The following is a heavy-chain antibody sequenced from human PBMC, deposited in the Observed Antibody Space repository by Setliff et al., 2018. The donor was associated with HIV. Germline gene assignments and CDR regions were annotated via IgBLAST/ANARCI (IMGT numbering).Heavy chain of an antibody. CDR2: IYYSGST. CDR3: ARSGLAAASDY. V-gene: IGHV4-59*11. D-gene: IGHD6-13*01. CDR1: GGSISSHY. Sequence: LSLTCTVSGGSISSHYWSWIRQPPGKGLEWIGSIYYSGSTNYNPSLKSRVTISVDTSKNQFSLKLNSVTAADTAVYFCARSGLAAASDYWGQGMLVTVSS. J-gene: IGHJ4*02.